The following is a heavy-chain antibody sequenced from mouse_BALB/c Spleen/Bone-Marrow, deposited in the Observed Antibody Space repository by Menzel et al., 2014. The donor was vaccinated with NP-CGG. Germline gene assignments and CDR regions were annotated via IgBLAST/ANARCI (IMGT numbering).Heavy chain of an antibody. CDR3: ARSGSSSGYFDY. Sequence: EVKLMESGGGLVQPGGSRKLSCAASGFTFSSFGMHWVRQAPEKGLEWVAYISSGSRTIYYADTVRGRLTISRDNPKNTLFLQMTSLRSEDTAMYYCARSGSSSGYFDYWGQGTTLTVSS. J-gene: IGHJ2*01. V-gene: IGHV5-17*02. D-gene: IGHD1-1*01. CDR2: ISSGSRTI. CDR1: GFTFSSFG.